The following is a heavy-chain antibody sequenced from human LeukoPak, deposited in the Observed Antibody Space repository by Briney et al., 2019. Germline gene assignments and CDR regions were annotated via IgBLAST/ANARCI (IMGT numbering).Heavy chain of an antibody. CDR3: ARHSHYDFWSGYLDY. D-gene: IGHD3-3*01. CDR1: GYTFTSYW. CDR2: IDPSDSYT. Sequence: GESLKISCKGSGYTFTSYWISWVRQVPGKGLEWMGKIDPSDSYTSYSPSFQGHVTISADKSISAAFLQWSSLKASDTAMYYCARHSHYDFWSGYLDYWGQGTLVTVSS. J-gene: IGHJ4*02. V-gene: IGHV5-10-1*01.